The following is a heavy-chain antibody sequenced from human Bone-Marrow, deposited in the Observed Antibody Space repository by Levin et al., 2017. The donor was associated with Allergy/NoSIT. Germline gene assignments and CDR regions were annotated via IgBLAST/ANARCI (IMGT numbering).Heavy chain of an antibody. Sequence: PVASVKVSCKASGYTFISYDINWVRQAIGQGLEWTGWMNPNSGHTGYLQKFSGRVTMTRNTSTNTAYMELSSLRSDDTAVYFCARGGEVLSGFYDATPSNWFDPWGQGTLVSVSS. CDR1: GYTFISYD. J-gene: IGHJ5*02. V-gene: IGHV1-8*01. CDR3: ARGGEVLSGFYDATPSNWFDP. D-gene: IGHD3-3*01. CDR2: MNPNSGHT.